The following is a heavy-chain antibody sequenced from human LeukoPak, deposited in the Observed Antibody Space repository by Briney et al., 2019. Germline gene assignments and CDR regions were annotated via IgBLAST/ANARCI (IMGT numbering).Heavy chain of an antibody. V-gene: IGHV1-8*01. D-gene: IGHD1-14*01. CDR2: MNPNSGNT. CDR3: ARVGPEGFDY. CDR1: GYTFTSYD. J-gene: IGHJ4*02. Sequence: ASVKVSCKASGYTFTSYDINWVRQATGQGLEWMGWMNPNSGNTGYAQKFQGRVTITADESTSTAYMELSSLRSEDTAVYYCARVGPEGFDYWGQGTLVTVSS.